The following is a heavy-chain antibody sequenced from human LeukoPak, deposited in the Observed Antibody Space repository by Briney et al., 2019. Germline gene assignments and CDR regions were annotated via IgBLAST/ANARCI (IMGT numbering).Heavy chain of an antibody. D-gene: IGHD3-16*02. V-gene: IGHV4-39*01. CDR1: GGSISSTSYY. CDR2: ICYSGST. J-gene: IGHJ5*02. Sequence: KSSETLSLTCNVSGGSISSTSYYWGWIRQPPGKGLEWIGSICYSGSTYYNPSLKSRVTISVDTSKNQFTLRLSSVTAADTAVYYCARGGGYVWGSYRHGPNNWFDPWGQGTLVTVSS. CDR3: ARGGGYVWGSYRHGPNNWFDP.